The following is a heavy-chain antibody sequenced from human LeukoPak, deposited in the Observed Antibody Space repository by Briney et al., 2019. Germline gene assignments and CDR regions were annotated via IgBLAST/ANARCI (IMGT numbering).Heavy chain of an antibody. CDR3: ARDQGSGPRDWFDP. J-gene: IGHJ5*02. V-gene: IGHV4-39*07. Sequence: ALETLSLTCTVSGASISSSSYYWVWIRQPPGEGLEWIGSIYYSGTTYYNPSLKRRVTISVDTSENQFSLKLSSVTAADTAVYYCARDQGSGPRDWFDPWGQGTLVTVSS. CDR1: GASISSSSYY. CDR2: IYYSGTT. D-gene: IGHD3-10*01.